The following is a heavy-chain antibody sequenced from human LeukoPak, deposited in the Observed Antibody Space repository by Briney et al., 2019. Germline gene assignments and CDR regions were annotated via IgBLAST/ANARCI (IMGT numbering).Heavy chain of an antibody. CDR3: ARDGYYGSGSYSYYYGMDV. Sequence: GGSLRLSCAASRFTFSSYSMNWVRQAPGKGLDWVSSISSSSSYIYYADSVKGRFTISRDNAKNSLYLQMNSLRAEDTAVYYCARDGYYGSGSYSYYYGMDVWGKGTTVTVSS. V-gene: IGHV3-21*01. CDR1: RFTFSSYS. D-gene: IGHD3-10*01. J-gene: IGHJ6*04. CDR2: ISSSSSYI.